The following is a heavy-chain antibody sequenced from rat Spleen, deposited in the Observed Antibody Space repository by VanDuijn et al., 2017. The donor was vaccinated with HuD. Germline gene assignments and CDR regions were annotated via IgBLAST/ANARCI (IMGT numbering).Heavy chain of an antibody. V-gene: IGHV5-29*01. CDR1: GFTFSNYG. D-gene: IGHD1-4*01. CDR3: ARRPGDFDY. CDR2: ISYDGGST. Sequence: EVQLVESGGGLVQPGRSLKLACAASGFTFSNYGMAWVRQAPTKGLEWVATISYDGGSTYYRDSVKGRFTISRDNAKSTLYLQMDSLRSEDTATYYCARRPGDFDYWGQGVMVTVSA. J-gene: IGHJ2*01.